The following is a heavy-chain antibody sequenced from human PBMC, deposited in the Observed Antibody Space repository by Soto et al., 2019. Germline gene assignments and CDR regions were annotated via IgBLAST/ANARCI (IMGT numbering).Heavy chain of an antibody. CDR2: IIPILGIA. Sequence: GASVKVSCKASGGTFSSYTISWVRQAPGQGLEWMGRIIPILGIANYAQKFQGRVTITADKSTSTAYMELSSLRSEDTAVYYCARDGNLGCGGDGEDDFYIWGQGTMVTVSS. J-gene: IGHJ3*02. V-gene: IGHV1-69*04. D-gene: IGHD2-21*02. CDR1: GGTFSSYT. CDR3: ARDGNLGCGGDGEDDFYI.